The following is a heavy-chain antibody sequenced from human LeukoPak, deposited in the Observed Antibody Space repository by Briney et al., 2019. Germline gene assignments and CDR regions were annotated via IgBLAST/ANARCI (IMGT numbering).Heavy chain of an antibody. D-gene: IGHD3-22*01. V-gene: IGHV4-59*08. CDR1: GGSISSYD. Sequence: PSETLSLICTVSGGSISSYDWSWIRQPPGKGLEWIGYIYYSGSTNYNPSLKSRVTISVDTSKNQFSLKLSSVTAADTAVYYCAGTYYYDSSGYYNTAFDIWGQGTMVTVSS. CDR3: AGTYYYDSSGYYNTAFDI. CDR2: IYYSGST. J-gene: IGHJ3*02.